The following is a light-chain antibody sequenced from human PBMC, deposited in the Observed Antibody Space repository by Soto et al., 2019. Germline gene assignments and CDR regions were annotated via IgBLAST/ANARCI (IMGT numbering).Light chain of an antibody. J-gene: IGLJ3*02. CDR3: CSYASGSTWV. Sequence: QSALTQPASVSGSAGQSITISCSGTMRDVGAYNLVSWYQQHPGTAPKLIIYEVRNRPSGISSRFSGSRSGNTASLTISGLQPEDEGDYYCCSYASGSTWVFGGGTKLTVL. CDR1: MRDVGAYNL. CDR2: EVR. V-gene: IGLV2-23*02.